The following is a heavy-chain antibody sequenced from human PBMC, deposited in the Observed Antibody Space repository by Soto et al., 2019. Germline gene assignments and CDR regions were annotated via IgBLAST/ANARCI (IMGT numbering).Heavy chain of an antibody. CDR3: ARVRGGAFDI. CDR2: IYYSGST. Sequence: SEALSLTCTVSGGSISSYYWSWIRQPPGKGLEWIGYIYYSGSTNYNPSLKSRVTISVDTSKNQFSLKLSSVTAADTAVYYCARVRGGAFDIWGQGTMVTVSS. CDR1: GGSISSYY. V-gene: IGHV4-59*01. D-gene: IGHD3-10*01. J-gene: IGHJ3*02.